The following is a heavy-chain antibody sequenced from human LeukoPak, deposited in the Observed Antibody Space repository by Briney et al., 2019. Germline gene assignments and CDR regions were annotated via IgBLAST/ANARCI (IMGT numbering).Heavy chain of an antibody. J-gene: IGHJ4*02. CDR1: GFTFSSYA. CDR2: ISSSGSTV. V-gene: IGHV3-48*04. Sequence: GGSLRLSCAGSGFTFSSYAMSWVRQAPGKGLEWVSYISSSGSTVYYADSVKGRFTISRDNAKNSLYLQMNSLRAEDTAVYYCARANAGLRYFDRLDFDYWGQGTLVTVSS. CDR3: ARANAGLRYFDRLDFDY. D-gene: IGHD3-9*01.